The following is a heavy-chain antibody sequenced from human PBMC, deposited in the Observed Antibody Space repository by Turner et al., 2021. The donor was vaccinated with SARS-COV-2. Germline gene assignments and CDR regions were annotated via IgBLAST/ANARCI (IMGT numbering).Heavy chain of an antibody. CDR1: GFTFSSYS. CDR3: ARDCSIPSCEA. Sequence: EVQLVESGGGLVKPGGSLRLSCAASGFTFSSYSMNWVRQAPGKGLEWVSSISSRSSYIYYADSVKGRFTISRDNAKNSLYLQMNSLRAEDTAVYYCARDCSIPSCEAWGQGTLVTVSS. D-gene: IGHD2-2*01. CDR2: ISSRSSYI. V-gene: IGHV3-21*01. J-gene: IGHJ5*02.